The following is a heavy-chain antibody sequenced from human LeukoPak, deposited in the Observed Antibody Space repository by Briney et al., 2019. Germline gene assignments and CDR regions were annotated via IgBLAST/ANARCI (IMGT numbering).Heavy chain of an antibody. J-gene: IGHJ4*02. CDR1: GGSFSGYY. CDR3: ARGVLGGYSYGPSLDY. CDR2: INHSGST. D-gene: IGHD5-18*01. V-gene: IGHV4-34*01. Sequence: SETLSLTCAVYGGSFSGYYWSWIRQPPGKGLEWIGEINHSGSTNYNPSLKSRVTISVGTSKNQFSLKLSSVTAADTAVYYCARGVLGGYSYGPSLDYWGQGTLVTVSS.